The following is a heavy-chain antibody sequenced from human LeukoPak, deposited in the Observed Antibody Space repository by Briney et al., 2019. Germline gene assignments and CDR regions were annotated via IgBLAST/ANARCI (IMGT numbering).Heavy chain of an antibody. J-gene: IGHJ4*02. V-gene: IGHV4-59*01. CDR2: IYYSEST. Sequence: PSETLSLTCTVSGGSISSYYWSWIRQPPGKGLEWLGYIYYSESTNYNPSLKSRVTISVDTSKNQFSLKLSSVTAADTAVYYCARGGYYYGSGSYSGFGYWGQGTLVTVSS. CDR3: ARGGYYYGSGSYSGFGY. CDR1: GGSISSYY. D-gene: IGHD3-10*01.